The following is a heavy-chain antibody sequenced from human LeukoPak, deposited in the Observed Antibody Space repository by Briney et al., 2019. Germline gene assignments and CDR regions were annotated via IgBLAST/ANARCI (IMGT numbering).Heavy chain of an antibody. Sequence: SETLSLTCTVSGGSISSYYWSWIRQPPGKGLEWIGYIYYSGSTNYNPSLKSRVTISVDTSKNQFSLKLSSVTAADTAVYYCGRFLSMGYYFDYWGQGTLVTVPS. CDR3: GRFLSMGYYFDY. CDR2: IYYSGST. CDR1: GGSISSYY. D-gene: IGHD2/OR15-2a*01. J-gene: IGHJ4*02. V-gene: IGHV4-59*01.